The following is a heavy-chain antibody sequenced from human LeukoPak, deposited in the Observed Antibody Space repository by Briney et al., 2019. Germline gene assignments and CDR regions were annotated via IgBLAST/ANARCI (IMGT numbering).Heavy chain of an antibody. D-gene: IGHD5-18*01. Sequence: SETLSLTCAVSGGSISSSNWWSWVRQPPGKGLEWIGEIYHSGSTNYNPSLKSRVTISVDKSKNQFSLKLSSVTAADTAVYYCARTDTAMVNSWFDPWGQGMLVTVSS. V-gene: IGHV4-4*02. CDR3: ARTDTAMVNSWFDP. CDR2: IYHSGST. CDR1: GGSISSSNW. J-gene: IGHJ5*02.